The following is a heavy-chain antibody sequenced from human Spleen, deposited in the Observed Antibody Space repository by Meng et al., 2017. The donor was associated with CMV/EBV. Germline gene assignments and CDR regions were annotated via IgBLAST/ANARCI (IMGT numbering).Heavy chain of an antibody. CDR2: ISYDGSNK. D-gene: IGHD1-7*01. CDR3: ASAYRITGTTPTLGSH. J-gene: IGHJ4*02. V-gene: IGHV3-30-3*01. CDR1: GFTFSSYA. Sequence: GESLKISCAASGFTFSSYAMHWVRQAPGKGLEWVAVISYDGSNKYYADSVKGRFTISRDNSKNTLYLQMNSLRAEDTAVYYCASAYRITGTTPTLGSHWGQGTPVTVSS.